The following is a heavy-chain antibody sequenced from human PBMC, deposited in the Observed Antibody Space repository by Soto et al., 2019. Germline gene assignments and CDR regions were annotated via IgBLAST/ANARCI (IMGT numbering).Heavy chain of an antibody. Sequence: EVQLVESGGGLVQPGGSLRLSCAASGFTFSSSWIHWVRQAPGKGLVWVSRISSDGSSTMYADAVKGRFTISRDNAKNTVYPQMNSLRAEDTAVYYCARDGSLGNFDYWGQGTLATVSS. J-gene: IGHJ4*02. CDR1: GFTFSSSW. CDR2: ISSDGSST. D-gene: IGHD1-26*01. V-gene: IGHV3-74*03. CDR3: ARDGSLGNFDY.